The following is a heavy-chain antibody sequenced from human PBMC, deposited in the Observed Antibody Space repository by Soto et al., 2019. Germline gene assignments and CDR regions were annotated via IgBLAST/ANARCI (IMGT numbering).Heavy chain of an antibody. CDR3: ARSLMEGDY. V-gene: IGHV1-46*03. J-gene: IGHJ4*02. CDR2: INPNGGSR. D-gene: IGHD3-10*01. CDR1: GYTFTSSY. Sequence: QVQLIQSGAEVKKPGASVKVSCKASGYTFTSSYIHWVRQAPVQGLEWMAIINPNGGSRNYAQKFQGRVTMTRDTSTSTVYMELSSLTSEDTAVYYCARSLMEGDYWGQGTLVTVSS.